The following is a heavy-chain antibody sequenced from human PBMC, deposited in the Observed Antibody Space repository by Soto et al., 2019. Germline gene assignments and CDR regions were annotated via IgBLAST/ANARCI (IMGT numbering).Heavy chain of an antibody. J-gene: IGHJ3*02. CDR1: GFTFSSYW. D-gene: IGHD6-13*01. CDR2: IKQDGSEK. CDR3: ARGLQPGIAAAGDAFDI. V-gene: IGHV3-7*01. Sequence: GGSLRLSCAASGFTFSSYWMSWVRQAPGKGLEWVANIKQDGSEKYYVDSVKGRFTISRDNAKNSLYLQMNSLRAEDTAVYYCARGLQPGIAAAGDAFDIWGQGTMVTVSS.